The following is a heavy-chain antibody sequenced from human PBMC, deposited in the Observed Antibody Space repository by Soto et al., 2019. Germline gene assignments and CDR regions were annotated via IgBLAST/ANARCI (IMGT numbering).Heavy chain of an antibody. J-gene: IGHJ6*02. Sequence: ASVKVSCKASGYTFTSYDINWVRQATGQGLEWMGWMNPNSGNTGYAQKFQGRVTMTRNTSISTAYMELSSLRSEDTAVYYCARDQQLASSYYYYGMDVWGQGTTVTVSS. CDR2: MNPNSGNT. CDR3: ARDQQLASSYYYYGMDV. V-gene: IGHV1-8*01. D-gene: IGHD6-6*01. CDR1: GYTFTSYD.